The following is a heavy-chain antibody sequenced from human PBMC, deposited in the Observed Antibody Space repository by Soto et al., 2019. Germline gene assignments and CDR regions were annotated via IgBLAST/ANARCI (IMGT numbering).Heavy chain of an antibody. J-gene: IGHJ4*02. D-gene: IGHD3-22*01. CDR1: EFTFSNYE. CDR3: AGGLRNYYDSSGLHY. Sequence: PGGSLRLSCVGSEFTFSNYEMNWVRQAPGKGLEWVSYISYTGTTIYYADSVRGRFTISRDDSKNSLYLQMNSLRAEDTAVYYCAGGLRNYYDSSGLHYWGQGTLVTVSS. CDR2: ISYTGTTI. V-gene: IGHV3-48*03.